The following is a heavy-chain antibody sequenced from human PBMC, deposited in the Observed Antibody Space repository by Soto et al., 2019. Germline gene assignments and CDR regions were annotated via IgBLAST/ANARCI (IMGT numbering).Heavy chain of an antibody. CDR3: TRDQPDYDFWSGYYPGYYYYYMDV. CDR2: IRSKAYGGTT. Sequence: GGSLRLSCTASGFTFGDYAMSWFRQAPGKGLEWVGFIRSKAYGGTTEYAASVKGRFTISRDDSKSIAYLQMNSLKTEDTAVYYCTRDQPDYDFWSGYYPGYYYYYMDVWGKGTTVTVSS. V-gene: IGHV3-49*03. J-gene: IGHJ6*03. D-gene: IGHD3-3*01. CDR1: GFTFGDYA.